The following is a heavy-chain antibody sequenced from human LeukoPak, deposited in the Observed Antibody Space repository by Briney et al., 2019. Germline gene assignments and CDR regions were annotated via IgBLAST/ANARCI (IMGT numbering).Heavy chain of an antibody. Sequence: GGSLRLSCAASGLIFDDYTMHWVRQAPGKGLEWVSLISRNGATTKYAESVRGRFTVSRDNSKNSLYLQMNSLRAEDTALYYCAKDSLTLSGYYDSSGYYDYWGQGTLVTVSS. CDR1: GLIFDDYT. CDR3: AKDSLTLSGYYDSSGYYDY. D-gene: IGHD3-22*01. CDR2: ISRNGATT. J-gene: IGHJ4*02. V-gene: IGHV3-43*01.